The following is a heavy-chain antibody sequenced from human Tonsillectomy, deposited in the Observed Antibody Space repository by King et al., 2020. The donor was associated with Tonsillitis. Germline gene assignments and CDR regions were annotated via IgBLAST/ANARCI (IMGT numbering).Heavy chain of an antibody. CDR1: GFTFINYA. J-gene: IGHJ4*02. CDR2: VGGGVGDT. V-gene: IGHV3-23*04. D-gene: IGHD4-17*01. CDR3: AKDYGEKKDYTDNPLDY. Sequence: VQLVESGGGLVQPGGSLRLSCAASGFTFINYALSWVRQAPGKGLEWVSGVGGGVGDTFYADSVKGRFTISRDNSKNTLYLQMDRLRAEDTAIYYCAKDYGEKKDYTDNPLDYWGQGALVIVSS.